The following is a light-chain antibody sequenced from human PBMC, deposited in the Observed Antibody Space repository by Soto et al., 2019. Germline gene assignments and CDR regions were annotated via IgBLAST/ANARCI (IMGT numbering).Light chain of an antibody. V-gene: IGKV4-1*01. CDR2: GAS. J-gene: IGKJ1*01. CDR1: QSVLYSSNNKYY. Sequence: DIVMTQSPDSLAVSLGERATIDCKSSQSVLYSSNNKYYLAWYQQKPGQPPKLLIYGASTRESGVPDRFSGSGSGTDFTLTINSLQAEDVATYYCQQYYSTPRTFGQGTKVEIK. CDR3: QQYYSTPRT.